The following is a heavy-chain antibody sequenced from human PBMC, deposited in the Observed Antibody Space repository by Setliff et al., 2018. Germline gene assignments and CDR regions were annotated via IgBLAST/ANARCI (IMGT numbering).Heavy chain of an antibody. CDR2: INAGNGNT. D-gene: IGHD6-19*01. CDR3: ARVTIAVAGYFDF. CDR1: GYTFTSYA. Sequence: ASVKVSCKASGYTFTSYAMHWVRQAPGQRLEWMGWINAGNGNTKYSQKFQGRVTITRDTSASTAYMELGSLRSDDTAVYYCARVTIAVAGYFDFWGQGTQVTVSS. J-gene: IGHJ4*02. V-gene: IGHV1-3*01.